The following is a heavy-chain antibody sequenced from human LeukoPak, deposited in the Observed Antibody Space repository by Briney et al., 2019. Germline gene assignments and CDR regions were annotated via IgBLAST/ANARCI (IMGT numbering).Heavy chain of an antibody. J-gene: IGHJ3*02. CDR1: GYTLTELS. Sequence: GASVKVSCKVSGYTLTELSMHWVRQAPGKGLEWMGGFDPEDGETIYAQKFQGRVTMTEDTSTDTAYMELSSLRSEDTAVYYCATPLAGYSSSWYAFDIWGQGTMVTVSS. V-gene: IGHV1-24*01. CDR2: FDPEDGET. D-gene: IGHD6-13*01. CDR3: ATPLAGYSSSWYAFDI.